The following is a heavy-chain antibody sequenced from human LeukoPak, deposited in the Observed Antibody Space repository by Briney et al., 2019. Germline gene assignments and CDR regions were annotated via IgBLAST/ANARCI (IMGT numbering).Heavy chain of an antibody. CDR1: GFTFSSYA. CDR3: GRGSYVGYDSSGSDY. D-gene: IGHD3-22*01. CDR2: ISYDGSNK. J-gene: IGHJ4*02. V-gene: IGHV3-30-3*01. Sequence: PGRSLRLSCAVSGFTFSSYAMHWVRHAPGKGLWWVAVISYDGSNKYYADSAKGRFTISRDNSKNTLYLQMNILRAGDPAVYYCGRGSYVGYDSSGSDYWGQGSMVADCS.